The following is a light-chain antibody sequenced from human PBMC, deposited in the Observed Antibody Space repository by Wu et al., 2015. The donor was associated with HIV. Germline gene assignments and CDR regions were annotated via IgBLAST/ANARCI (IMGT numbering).Light chain of an antibody. CDR3: QQYGSPPVT. CDR1: QSVASF. J-gene: IGKJ4*01. Sequence: EIVLTQFPATLSLSPGERATLSCRASQSVASFLAWYQQKPGQAPRLLIYDASNRATGIPARFSGSGSGTDFTLTISSLEPEDFAVYYCQQYGSPPVTFGGGTKVEIK. CDR2: DAS. V-gene: IGKV3-11*01.